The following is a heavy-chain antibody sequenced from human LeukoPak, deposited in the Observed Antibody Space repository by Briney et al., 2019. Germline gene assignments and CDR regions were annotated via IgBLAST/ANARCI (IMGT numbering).Heavy chain of an antibody. D-gene: IGHD3-22*01. V-gene: IGHV1-2*02. CDR2: INPNSGGT. Sequence: ASVKVSCKASGYTFTGYYMHWVRQAPGQGLEWMGWINPNSGGTNYALKFQGRVTMTRDTSISTAYMELSRLRSDDTAVYYCASHYYDSSGYYSDYRGQGTLVTVSS. J-gene: IGHJ4*02. CDR3: ASHYYDSSGYYSDY. CDR1: GYTFTGYY.